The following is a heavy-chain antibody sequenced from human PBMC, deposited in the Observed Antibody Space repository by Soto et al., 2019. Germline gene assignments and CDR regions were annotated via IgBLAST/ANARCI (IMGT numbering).Heavy chain of an antibody. J-gene: IGHJ5*02. CDR3: AHRLTGYSSGWFLNWCDT. Sequence: SGPTLVNPTQTLTLTCTFSGFSLSTSGVGVGWIRQPPGKALEWLALIYWDDDKRYSPSLKSRLTLTKDTSKNQVVLTMTNMDPVDTATYSCAHRLTGYSSGWFLNWCDTWGQGTLITVSS. CDR1: GFSLSTSGVG. V-gene: IGHV2-5*02. D-gene: IGHD6-13*01. CDR2: IYWDDDK.